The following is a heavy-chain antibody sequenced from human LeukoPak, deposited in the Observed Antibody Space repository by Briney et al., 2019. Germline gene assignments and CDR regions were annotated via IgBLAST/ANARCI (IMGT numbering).Heavy chain of an antibody. D-gene: IGHD6-13*01. V-gene: IGHV4-39*01. CDR1: GDSISSSSYY. Sequence: SETLSLTCTVSGDSISSSSYYWHWVRQPPRKGLEWIGGLSYSGSTYYNPSLKSRVTISVDSSKNQFSLKVISVTAADTAIYFCARTVAAAAPGFWGQGILVTVSS. CDR3: ARTVAAAAPGF. CDR2: LSYSGST. J-gene: IGHJ4*02.